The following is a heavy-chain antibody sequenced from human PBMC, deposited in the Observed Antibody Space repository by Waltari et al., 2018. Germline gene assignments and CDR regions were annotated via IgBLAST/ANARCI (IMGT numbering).Heavy chain of an antibody. CDR3: AREGGVFVVVPAATDWYFDL. D-gene: IGHD2-2*01. J-gene: IGHJ2*01. CDR1: GGTFSSYA. V-gene: IGHV1-69*13. Sequence: QVQLVQSGAEVKKPGSSVKVSCKASGGTFSSYAISWVRQAPGQGLEWMGRIIPIFGTANYAQKFQGRVTITADKSTSTAYMELSSLRSEDTAVYYCAREGGVFVVVPAATDWYFDLWGRGTLVTVSS. CDR2: IIPIFGTA.